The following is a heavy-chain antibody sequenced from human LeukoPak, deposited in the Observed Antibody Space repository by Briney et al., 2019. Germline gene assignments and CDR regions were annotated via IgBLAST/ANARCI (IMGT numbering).Heavy chain of an antibody. CDR2: IRSKANSYAT. Sequence: GGSLRLSCAASGFTFSGSAMHWVSQASGKGLEWVGRIRSKANSYATAYAASVKGRFTISRDDSKNTAYLQMNSLKTEDTAVYYCTRQDIVAPYYFDYWGQGTLVTVSS. CDR3: TRQDIVAPYYFDY. CDR1: GFTFSGSA. V-gene: IGHV3-73*01. J-gene: IGHJ4*02. D-gene: IGHD2-15*01.